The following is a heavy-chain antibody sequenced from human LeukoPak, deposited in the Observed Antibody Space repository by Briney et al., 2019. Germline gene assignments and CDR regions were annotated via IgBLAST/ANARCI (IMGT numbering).Heavy chain of an antibody. CDR3: ARGQYGSGTLGH. Sequence: GGSLRLSCAASGFTFSNYAMTWVRQAPGKGLEWVSQISGSGGSTYYADSARGRFTISRDNSKNTLYLQMSSLRAEDTAVYYCARGQYGSGTLGHWGQGTLVTVSS. V-gene: IGHV3-23*01. CDR2: ISGSGGST. CDR1: GFTFSNYA. D-gene: IGHD3-10*01. J-gene: IGHJ4*02.